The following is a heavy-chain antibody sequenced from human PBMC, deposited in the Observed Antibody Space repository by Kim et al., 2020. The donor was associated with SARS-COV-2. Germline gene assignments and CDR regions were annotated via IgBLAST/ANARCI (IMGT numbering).Heavy chain of an antibody. V-gene: IGHV3-74*01. CDR2: IRGDGGDT. J-gene: IGHJ4*02. CDR3: TRDMILGSGSSVD. D-gene: IGHD3-10*01. Sequence: GGSLRLSCAASGFSFRSYWMHWVRQVPGKGLVWVARIRGDGGDTSYADSVKGRFTISRDNAENTLYLEMDSLRAEDTAVYYCTRDMILGSGSSVDWGQGTPVTGSS. CDR1: GFSFRSYW.